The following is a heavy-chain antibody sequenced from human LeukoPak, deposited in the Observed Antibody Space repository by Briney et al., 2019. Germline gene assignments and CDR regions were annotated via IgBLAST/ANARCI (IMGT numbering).Heavy chain of an antibody. CDR1: GFTFSSYA. V-gene: IGHV3-30-3*01. CDR2: ISYDGSNK. Sequence: GGSLRLSCAASGFTFSSYAMHWVRQAPGKGLEWVAVISYDGSNKYYADSVKSRFTISRDNSKNTLYLQMNSLRAEDTAVYYCARDPTVGQYYFDYWGQGTLVTVSS. CDR3: ARDPTVGQYYFDY. D-gene: IGHD4-23*01. J-gene: IGHJ4*02.